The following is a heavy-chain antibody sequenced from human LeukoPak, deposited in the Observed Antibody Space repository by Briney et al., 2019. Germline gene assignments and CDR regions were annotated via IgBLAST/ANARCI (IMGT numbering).Heavy chain of an antibody. Sequence: GGSLRLSCAASGFTFSSYSMHWVRQAPGKGLEWVAVISYDGRNKYYADSVKGRFTISRENSKNTLYLQMNSLRAEDTAVYYCARRSGIAVAGAFDYWGQGTLVTVSS. D-gene: IGHD6-19*01. V-gene: IGHV3-30*04. CDR2: ISYDGRNK. CDR1: GFTFSSYS. CDR3: ARRSGIAVAGAFDY. J-gene: IGHJ4*02.